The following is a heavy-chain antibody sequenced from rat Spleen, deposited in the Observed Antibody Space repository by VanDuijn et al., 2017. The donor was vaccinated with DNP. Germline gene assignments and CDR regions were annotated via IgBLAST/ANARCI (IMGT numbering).Heavy chain of an antibody. V-gene: IGHV5-25*01. CDR2: ITNSGSDT. CDR1: GFTFSDYY. Sequence: EVQLVESGGGLVQPGRSLKLSCAASGFTFSDYYMAWVRQAPTKGLEWVASITNSGSDTYYRDSVKGRFTISRDNAKSTLYLQMDSLRSEDTATYYCARHEATEGIDFDYWGQGVMVTVSS. D-gene: IGHD1-11*01. J-gene: IGHJ2*01. CDR3: ARHEATEGIDFDY.